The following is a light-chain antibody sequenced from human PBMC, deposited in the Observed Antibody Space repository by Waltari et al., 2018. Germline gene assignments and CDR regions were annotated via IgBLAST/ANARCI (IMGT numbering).Light chain of an antibody. Sequence: QSALTQPPSVSGSPGQSVIISCTGTSSDVGSYNRVSWYQQPPGTAPTLMIYEFNNRPAGVPDRFSGSESGNTASLTISGLQAEDEADYYCRSYTSSSTWVFGGGTKLTVL. CDR1: SSDVGSYNR. CDR3: RSYTSSSTWV. J-gene: IGLJ3*02. V-gene: IGLV2-18*02. CDR2: EFN.